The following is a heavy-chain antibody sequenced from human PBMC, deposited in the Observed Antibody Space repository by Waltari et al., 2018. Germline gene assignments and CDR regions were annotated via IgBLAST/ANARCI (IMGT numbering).Heavy chain of an antibody. V-gene: IGHV1-69*12. CDR1: GGTFGSYA. CDR3: ARRQLGGAFDP. J-gene: IGHJ5*02. CDR2: IIPIVGTAP. Sequence: QVQLVQSGAEVRKPGSSVKVSCKASGGTFGSYAITWVRQAPGEGLEWMGGIIPIVGTAPNDAQKFQGRLTITADESTATVYMDLSSLRSDDTAVYYCARRQLGGAFDPWGQGTLVSVSS. D-gene: IGHD3-16*01.